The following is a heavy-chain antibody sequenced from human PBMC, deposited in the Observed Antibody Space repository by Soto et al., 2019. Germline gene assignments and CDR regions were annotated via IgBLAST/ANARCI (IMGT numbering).Heavy chain of an antibody. CDR2: IYPDDSDT. D-gene: IGHD5-18*01. Sequence: PGESLKISCKGSGYRFTNYWIGWVRQMPGKCLEWVGIIYPDDSDTRYSPSFQDQATISASKTINTAYLQWSSLKASDTAMYYCARHTEGVDTAMAKSSLDYWGQGTLVTVSS. CDR3: ARHTEGVDTAMAKSSLDY. CDR1: GYRFTNYW. J-gene: IGHJ4*02. V-gene: IGHV5-51*01.